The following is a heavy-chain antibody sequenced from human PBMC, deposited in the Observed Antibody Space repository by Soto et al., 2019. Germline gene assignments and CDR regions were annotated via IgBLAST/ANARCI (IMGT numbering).Heavy chain of an antibody. CDR2: MNPNSGNT. Sequence: ASAQVSCKASGYTFTSYDINWVRQATGQGLEWMGWMNPNSGNTGYAQKFQGRVTMTRNTSISTAYMELSSLRSEDTAVYYCARVALRYFDWFSSPLYYYRDGWGKGTTVTVS. CDR1: GYTFTSYD. CDR3: ARVALRYFDWFSSPLYYYRDG. V-gene: IGHV1-8*01. J-gene: IGHJ6*03. D-gene: IGHD3-9*01.